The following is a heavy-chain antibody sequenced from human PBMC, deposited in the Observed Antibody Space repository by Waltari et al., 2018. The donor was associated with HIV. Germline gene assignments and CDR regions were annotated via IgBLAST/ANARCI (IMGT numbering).Heavy chain of an antibody. CDR2: VCPDDTDT. V-gene: IGHV5-51*03. D-gene: IGHD1-1*01. CDR3: ALLGIDFNF. Sequence: EVQLVQSGAEVKEPGESLKISCQGSGYIFTNFWIGWGRQMPGKGLEWRAIVCPDDTDTRYVPCFKGKVNISVDKSIRTAELPWSSLRASDTAMYYCALLGIDFNFWGPGTLVTVSS. CDR1: GYIFTNFW. J-gene: IGHJ4*02.